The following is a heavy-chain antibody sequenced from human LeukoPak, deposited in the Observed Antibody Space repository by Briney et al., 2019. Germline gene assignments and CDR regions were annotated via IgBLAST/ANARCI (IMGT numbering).Heavy chain of an antibody. J-gene: IGHJ3*02. V-gene: IGHV4-59*01. Sequence: SETLSLTCTVSGGSISTYYWSWIRQPPGKGLEWIAYIDYSANTNYNPSLKSRVTISVDTSKNQFSLKLSSVTAADTAVYYCARDSRRELLHAFDIWGQGTMVTVSS. CDR3: ARDSRRELLHAFDI. CDR2: IDYSANT. CDR1: GGSISTYY. D-gene: IGHD1-26*01.